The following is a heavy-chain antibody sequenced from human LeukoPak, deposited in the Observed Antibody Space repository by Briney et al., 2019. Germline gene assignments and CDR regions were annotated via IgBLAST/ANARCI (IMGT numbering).Heavy chain of an antibody. Sequence: GGSLRLSCTASGFTFSTYSIEWGGQAPGKGMEWFSYISSSSTTIDFPDSVKAPFTTSRDNATNSVSLQMNTLRAQDTAVYYCARVHTSSYAADLSGQGTLVTVSS. CDR2: ISSSSTTI. J-gene: IGHJ5*02. V-gene: IGHV3-48*04. CDR3: ARVHTSSYAADL. D-gene: IGHD3-22*01. CDR1: GFTFSTYS.